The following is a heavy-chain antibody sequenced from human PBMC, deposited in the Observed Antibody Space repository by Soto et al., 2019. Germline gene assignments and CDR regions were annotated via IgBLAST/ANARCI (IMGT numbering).Heavy chain of an antibody. CDR2: VSADGVSS. CDR3: AKTRQAPVGTHFFDL. V-gene: IGHV3-23*01. CDR1: PFTLSSFS. Sequence: PGVSLRLSREGSPFTLSSFSLGWLRQPSGKGLEWLSSVSADGVSSFSADSVRGRFRVSRDNSKNTLFLQMRFLRVEDTAVYYCAKTRQAPVGTHFFDLWGQGTQVTVSS. J-gene: IGHJ4*02.